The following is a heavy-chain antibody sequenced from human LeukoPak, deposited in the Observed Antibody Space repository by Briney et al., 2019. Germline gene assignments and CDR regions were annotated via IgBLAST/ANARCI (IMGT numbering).Heavy chain of an antibody. CDR3: TRGSIAYNYMDV. J-gene: IGHJ6*03. CDR2: IYYSGST. V-gene: IGHV4-59*01. Sequence: SETLSLTCTVSGGSISSYYWSWIRQPPGKGLEWIGYIYYSGSTNYNPSLKSRVTISVDTSKNQFSLKLSSVTAADTAVYYCTRGSIAYNYMDVWGKGTTVTISS. CDR1: GGSISSYY. D-gene: IGHD3-22*01.